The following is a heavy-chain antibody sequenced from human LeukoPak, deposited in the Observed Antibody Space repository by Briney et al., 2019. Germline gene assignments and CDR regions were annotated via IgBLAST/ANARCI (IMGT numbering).Heavy chain of an antibody. Sequence: SETLSLTCTVSGGSISSSSYHWGWIRQPPGKGLEWIGSIYYSGSTYYNPSLKSRVTISVDTSKNQFSLKLSSVTAADTAVYYCARERLYYYYMDVWGKGTTVTVSS. CDR1: GGSISSSSYH. CDR3: ARERLYYYYMDV. J-gene: IGHJ6*03. CDR2: IYYSGST. V-gene: IGHV4-39*07.